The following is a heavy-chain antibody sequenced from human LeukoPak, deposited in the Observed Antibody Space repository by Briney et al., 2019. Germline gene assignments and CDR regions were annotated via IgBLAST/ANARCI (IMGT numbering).Heavy chain of an antibody. CDR3: AKVPNIYVAGYVPQYLGS. D-gene: IGHD5-12*01. V-gene: IGHV3-23*01. CDR2: ISASGETT. J-gene: IGHJ4*02. Sequence: PGGSLRLSCAASGLTFSSYGMNWVRQAPGRGLEWVSSISASGETTHYAYSVKGRFTISRDSSKNTLYLQMDSLRAEDTAVYFCAKVPNIYVAGYVPQYLGSWGQGALVTVSS. CDR1: GLTFSSYG.